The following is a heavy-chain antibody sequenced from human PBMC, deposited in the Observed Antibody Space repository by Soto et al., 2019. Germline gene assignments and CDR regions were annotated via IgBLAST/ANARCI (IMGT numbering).Heavy chain of an antibody. Sequence: PSETLSLTCAVYGGSFSGYYWSWIRQPPGKGLEWIGEINQSGSTNYNPSLKSRVTISVDTSTNKFSLNLSSVTAADTAVYFCAREFGFEAAEFDYWGQGALVTVSS. J-gene: IGHJ4*02. CDR1: GGSFSGYY. V-gene: IGHV4-34*01. CDR2: INQSGST. CDR3: AREFGFEAAEFDY. D-gene: IGHD6-13*01.